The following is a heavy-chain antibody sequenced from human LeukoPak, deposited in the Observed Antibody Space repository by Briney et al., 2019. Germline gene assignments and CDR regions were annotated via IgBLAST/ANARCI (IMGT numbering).Heavy chain of an antibody. D-gene: IGHD2-21*02. V-gene: IGHV3-9*03. CDR2: ISWNSGSI. J-gene: IGHJ4*02. CDR1: GFTFDDYA. Sequence: GGSLRLSCAASGFTFDDYAMHWVRQAPGKGLEWVSGISWNSGSIDYADSVKGRFTISRDNAKNSLYLQMNSLRAEDMALYYCAKSPCGGDCHSFDYWGQGTLVTVSS. CDR3: AKSPCGGDCHSFDY.